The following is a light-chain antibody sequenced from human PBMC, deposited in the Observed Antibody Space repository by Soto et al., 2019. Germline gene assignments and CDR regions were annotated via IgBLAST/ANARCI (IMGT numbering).Light chain of an antibody. CDR1: QGISNY. Sequence: DIQMTQSPSSLSASVGDRVTITCRASQGISNYLAWYQQKPGKVPKLLIYAASTLQSGVPSRFSGSGSGTDFTLTISSLQPEAVATYYCPKYNSAPRLTFGGETNVDIK. J-gene: IGKJ4*01. CDR3: PKYNSAPRLT. V-gene: IGKV1-27*01. CDR2: AAS.